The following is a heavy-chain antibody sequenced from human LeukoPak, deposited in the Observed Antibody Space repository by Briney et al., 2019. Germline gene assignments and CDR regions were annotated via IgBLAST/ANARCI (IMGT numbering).Heavy chain of an antibody. CDR2: ISSSSTYI. CDR1: GFTFSSYS. V-gene: IGHV3-21*01. CDR3: ARDSTRFDY. Sequence: GGSLRLSCAASGFTFSSYSMNWVRQAPGKGLEWVSSISSSSTYIYYTDSMKGRFTISRDNAKNSLYLQMNSLRAEDTAVYYCARDSTRFDYWGQGTLVTVSS. J-gene: IGHJ4*02.